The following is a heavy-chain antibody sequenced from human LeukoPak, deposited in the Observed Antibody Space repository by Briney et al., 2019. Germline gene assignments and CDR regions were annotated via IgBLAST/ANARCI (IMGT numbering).Heavy chain of an antibody. CDR1: GGPVSSSRYY. CDR2: IYHGSA. CDR3: AREGGRQWLVSGTLDS. V-gene: IGHV4-61*01. D-gene: IGHD6-19*01. Sequence: HPTETLSLTCTVSGGPVSSSRYYWTWIRQPPGKGLEWIGDIYHGSATYNPSLESRVTISMDTSKNQFSLKVTSVTAADTAVYYCAREGGRQWLVSGTLDSWGQGTLVTVSS. J-gene: IGHJ5*01.